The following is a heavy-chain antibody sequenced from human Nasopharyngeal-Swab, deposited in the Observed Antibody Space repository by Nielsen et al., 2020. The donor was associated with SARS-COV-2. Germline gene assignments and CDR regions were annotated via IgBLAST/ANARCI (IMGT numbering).Heavy chain of an antibody. D-gene: IGHD6-19*01. CDR1: GFTFSSYW. CDR2: INSDGSST. CDR3: AKMARFSSGSDWFDP. Sequence: GGSLRLSCAASGFTFSSYWMHWVRQAPGKGLVWVSRINSDGSSTYYADSVKGRFTISRDNSKNTLYLQMNSLRAEDTAVYYCAKMARFSSGSDWFDPWGQGTLVTVSS. V-gene: IGHV3-74*01. J-gene: IGHJ5*02.